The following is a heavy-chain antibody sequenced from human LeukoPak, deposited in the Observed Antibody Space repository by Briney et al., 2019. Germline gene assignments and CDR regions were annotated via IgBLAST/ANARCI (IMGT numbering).Heavy chain of an antibody. CDR1: GFTVSSNY. Sequence: GGSLRLSCAASGFTVSSNYMSWVRQAPGKGLEWVSSISSSSSYIYYADSVKGRFTISRDNAKNSLYLQMNSLRAEDTAVYYCARSGSHNGMDVWGQGTTVTVSS. J-gene: IGHJ6*02. D-gene: IGHD3-10*01. V-gene: IGHV3-21*01. CDR3: ARSGSHNGMDV. CDR2: ISSSSSYI.